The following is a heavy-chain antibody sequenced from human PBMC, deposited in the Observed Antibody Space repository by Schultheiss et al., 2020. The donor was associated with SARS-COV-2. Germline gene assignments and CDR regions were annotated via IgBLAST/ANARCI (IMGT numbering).Heavy chain of an antibody. Sequence: GGSLRLSCAASGFTFSSYAMSWVRQAPGKGLEWVSTISGSGGSTYYADSVKGRFTISRDNSKNTLYLQMNSLRAEDTAVYYCASGRIRGWPSYYYYYGMDVWGQGTTVTVSS. J-gene: IGHJ6*02. V-gene: IGHV3-23*01. CDR1: GFTFSSYA. CDR3: ASGRIRGWPSYYYYYGMDV. D-gene: IGHD3-10*01. CDR2: ISGSGGST.